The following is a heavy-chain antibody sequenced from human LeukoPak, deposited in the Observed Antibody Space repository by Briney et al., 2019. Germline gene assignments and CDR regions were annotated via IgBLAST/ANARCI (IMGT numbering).Heavy chain of an antibody. CDR2: IYSGGST. J-gene: IGHJ4*02. CDR3: ARRMSYSGYYFDY. CDR1: GFTVSSNY. Sequence: GGSLRLSCAASGFTVSSNYMSWVRQAPGKGLEWVSVIYSGGSTYYADSVKGRFTISRDNSKNTLYLQMNSLRAEDTAVYYCARRMSYSGYYFDYWGQGTLVTVSS. V-gene: IGHV3-53*01. D-gene: IGHD3-10*01.